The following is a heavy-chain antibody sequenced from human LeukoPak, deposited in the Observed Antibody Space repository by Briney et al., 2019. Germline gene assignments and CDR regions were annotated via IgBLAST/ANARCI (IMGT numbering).Heavy chain of an antibody. J-gene: IGHJ4*02. CDR3: ANVPFTTRLLLGFDY. CDR2: IIPILGIA. V-gene: IGHV1-69*04. CDR1: GGTFSSYA. Sequence: SVKVSCKASGGTFSSYAISWVRQAPGQGLEWMGRIIPILGIANYAQKFQGRVTITADKSTSTAYMELNSLRAEDTAVYYCANVPFTTRLLLGFDYWGQGTLVTVSS. D-gene: IGHD1-26*01.